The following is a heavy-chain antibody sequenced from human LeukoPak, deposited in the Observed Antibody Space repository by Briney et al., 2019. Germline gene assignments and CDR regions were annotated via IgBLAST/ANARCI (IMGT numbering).Heavy chain of an antibody. Sequence: ASVKVSCKASGYTFTSYGISWVRQAPGQGLEWMGWISAYNGNTNYAQKLQGRVTMTTDTPTSTAYMELRSLRSDDTAVYYCARPYDFWSGLYYFDYWGQGTLVTVSS. D-gene: IGHD3-3*01. CDR3: ARPYDFWSGLYYFDY. J-gene: IGHJ4*02. CDR1: GYTFTSYG. V-gene: IGHV1-18*01. CDR2: ISAYNGNT.